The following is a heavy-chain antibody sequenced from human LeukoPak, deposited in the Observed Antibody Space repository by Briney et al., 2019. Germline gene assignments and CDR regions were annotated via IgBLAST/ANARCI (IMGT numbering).Heavy chain of an antibody. CDR2: INPKSGST. CDR1: GYTFTGRY. CDR3: ARVDDGSGYRHIDY. V-gene: IGHV1-2*02. J-gene: IGHJ4*02. Sequence: GASVKVPCKASGYTFTGRYLHWVRQAPGQGLEYMGWINPKSGSTNYAQKFQGRVTVTRDTSISTAYMELTSLTSDDTAIYYCARVDDGSGYRHIDYWGQGSLVIVSS. D-gene: IGHD3-3*01.